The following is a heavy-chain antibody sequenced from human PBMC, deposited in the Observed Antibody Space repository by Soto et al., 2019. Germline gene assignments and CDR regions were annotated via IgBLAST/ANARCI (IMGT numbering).Heavy chain of an antibody. D-gene: IGHD6-13*01. CDR1: GYTFTSYG. J-gene: IGHJ4*02. CDR2: ISAYNGNT. Sequence: QVKLVQSGAEVKKPGASVKVSCKASGYTFTSYGISWVRQAPGQGLEWMGWISAYNGNTNYAQKLQGRVTMTPDTSTKTAYRELRNLRSDDTAVYYCARVIAAAADFAYWGQGTLVTVSS. V-gene: IGHV1-18*01. CDR3: ARVIAAAADFAY.